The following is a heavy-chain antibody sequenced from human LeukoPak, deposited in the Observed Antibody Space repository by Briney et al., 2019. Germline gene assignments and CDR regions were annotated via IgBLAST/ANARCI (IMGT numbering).Heavy chain of an antibody. CDR1: GFTFRNYS. V-gene: IGHV3-21*01. CDR3: ARDQGYGGDFDY. D-gene: IGHD4-17*01. Sequence: GGSLRLSCAASGFTFRNYSMNWVRQAPGQGLEWVSSISSSGTYIYYAASVKGRFTISRDNANNSLYLQMNSLRAEDTAVYYCARDQGYGGDFDYWGQGTLVTVSS. CDR2: ISSSGTYI. J-gene: IGHJ4*02.